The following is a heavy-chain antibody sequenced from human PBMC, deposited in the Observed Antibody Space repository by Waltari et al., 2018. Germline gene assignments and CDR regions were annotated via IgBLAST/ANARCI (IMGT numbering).Heavy chain of an antibody. J-gene: IGHJ4*02. CDR1: GGSISSSSYY. CDR3: ARWADSSSSNYYFDY. Sequence: QLQLQESRPGLVKPSETLSLTCPVSGGSISSSSYYWGWIRQPPGTGLEWIGSIYYSGSTYYNPSLKSRVTISVDTAKNQFSLKMSTVTAADTAVYYCARWADSSSSNYYFDYWGQGTLVTVSS. D-gene: IGHD6-6*01. V-gene: IGHV4-39*01. CDR2: IYYSGST.